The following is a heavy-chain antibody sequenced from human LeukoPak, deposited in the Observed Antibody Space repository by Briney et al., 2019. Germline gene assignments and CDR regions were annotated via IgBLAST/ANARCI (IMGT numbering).Heavy chain of an antibody. J-gene: IGHJ4*02. D-gene: IGHD1-1*01. V-gene: IGHV4-61*01. CDR3: ARATGSFDY. CDR1: GGSISSRSYY. Sequence: PSETLSLTCTVSGGSISSRSYYWSWIRQPPGKGLEWIGYIYYSGSTNYNPSLKSRVTISVDTSKNQFSLKLSSVTAADTAVYYCARATGSFDYWGQGTLVTVSS. CDR2: IYYSGST.